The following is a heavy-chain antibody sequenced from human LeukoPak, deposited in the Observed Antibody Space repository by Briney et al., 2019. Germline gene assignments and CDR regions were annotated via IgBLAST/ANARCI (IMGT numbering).Heavy chain of an antibody. D-gene: IGHD1-26*01. V-gene: IGHV4-59*08. Sequence: PSETLSLTCTVSGGSISSYYWSWIRQPPGKGLEWIGYIYYSGSTNYNPSVKSRVTISVDTSKNQFSLKLSSVTAADTAVYYCARHMGRADSGSYFHYFDYWGQGTLVTVSS. CDR2: IYYSGST. CDR1: GGSISSYY. CDR3: ARHMGRADSGSYFHYFDY. J-gene: IGHJ4*02.